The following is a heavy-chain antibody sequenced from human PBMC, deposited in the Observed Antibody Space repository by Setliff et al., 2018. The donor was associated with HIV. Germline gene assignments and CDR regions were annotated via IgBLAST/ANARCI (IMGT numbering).Heavy chain of an antibody. D-gene: IGHD3-10*01. V-gene: IGHV4-38-2*02. J-gene: IGHJ4*02. CDR1: GYSISSGYY. CDR3: ARDHGSGSYYPYY. Sequence: SETLSLTCAVSGYSISSGYYWGRIRQPPGKGLEWIGSIYHSGSTYYNPSLKSRVTISVDTSKNQFSLKLSSVTAADTAAYYCARDHGSGSYYPYYWGQGTLVTVSS. CDR2: IYHSGST.